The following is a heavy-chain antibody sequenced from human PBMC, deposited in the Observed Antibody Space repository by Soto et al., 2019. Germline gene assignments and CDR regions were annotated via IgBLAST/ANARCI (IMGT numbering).Heavy chain of an antibody. CDR2: ISSSSSYI. CDR1: GFTLSSYS. J-gene: IGHJ4*02. CDR3: ARDSRVGMAAINDY. Sequence: GGSLRLSCAASGFTLSSYSMNWVRQAPGQGLEWVSSISSSSSYIYYADSLKGRLTISIDNSKNSLYLQMNSLRAEDTAVYYCARDSRVGMAAINDYWGQGTLVTVSS. V-gene: IGHV3-21*01. D-gene: IGHD5-12*01.